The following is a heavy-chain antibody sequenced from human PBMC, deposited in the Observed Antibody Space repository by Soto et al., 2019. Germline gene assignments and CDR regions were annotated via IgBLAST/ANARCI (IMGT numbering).Heavy chain of an antibody. V-gene: IGHV4-30-4*01. CDR3: ARAGVATIYPGNNWFDP. D-gene: IGHD5-12*01. CDR1: GGTISSGDYY. CDR2: IYYSGST. J-gene: IGHJ5*02. Sequence: SETLSLTCTVSGGTISSGDYYWSWHRQPPGKGLEWIGYIYYSGSTYCNPSLKSRVTISVDTSKNQFSLNLSSVTAADTAMYYCARAGVATIYPGNNWFDPWGQGTLVTVSS.